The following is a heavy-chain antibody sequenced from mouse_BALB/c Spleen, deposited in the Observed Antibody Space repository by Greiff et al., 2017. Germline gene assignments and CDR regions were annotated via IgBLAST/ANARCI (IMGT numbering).Heavy chain of an antibody. CDR1: GFTFSSYT. CDR3: ASAVGYSPSAWFAG. J-gene: IGHJ3*01. CDR2: ISNGGGST. D-gene: IGHD2-3*01. Sequence: EVLLVEPGGGLVQPGGSLKLSCAASGFTFSSYTMSWVRQTPEKGLEWVAYISNGGGSTYYPDTVKGRFTISRDNAKNTLYLQMSSLKSEDTAMYYCASAVGYSPSAWFAGWGQGSLVTVTA. V-gene: IGHV5-12-2*01.